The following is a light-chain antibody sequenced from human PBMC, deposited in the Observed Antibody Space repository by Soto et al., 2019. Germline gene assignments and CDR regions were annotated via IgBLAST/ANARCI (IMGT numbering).Light chain of an antibody. V-gene: IGLV2-14*01. Sequence: QSVLTQPASVSGSPGQSITISCTGTSSDVGGYNFVSWYQQHPDKAPKLMIYDVTNRPSGASNRFSGSKSGNTASLTISGLQAEVEADYYCSSYTSISTYVFGTGTKLTVL. J-gene: IGLJ1*01. CDR3: SSYTSISTYV. CDR1: SSDVGGYNF. CDR2: DVT.